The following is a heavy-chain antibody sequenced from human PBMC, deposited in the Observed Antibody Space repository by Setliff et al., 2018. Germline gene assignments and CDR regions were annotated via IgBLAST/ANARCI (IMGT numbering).Heavy chain of an antibody. CDR2: ISAYNGNT. V-gene: IGHV1-18*01. J-gene: IGHJ4*02. Sequence: ASVKVSCKASGGTFSSYGISWVRQAPGQGLEWMGWISAYNGNTNYAQKLQGRATMTTDTSTSTAYMELRSLRSDDTAVYYCARGSSSGYYFDYWGQGTLVTVSS. CDR1: GGTFSSYG. D-gene: IGHD6-6*01. CDR3: ARGSSSGYYFDY.